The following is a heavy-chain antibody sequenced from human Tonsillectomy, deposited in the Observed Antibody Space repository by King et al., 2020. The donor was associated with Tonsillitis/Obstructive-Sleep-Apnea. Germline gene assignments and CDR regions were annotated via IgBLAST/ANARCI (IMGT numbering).Heavy chain of an antibody. V-gene: IGHV1-46*01. CDR2: INPSDVKT. CDR1: GYTFTRNY. Sequence: VQLVQSGAEVKKPGASVKISCKASGYTFTRNYIHWVRQAPGQGLEWMGIINPSDVKTTYAQDFQGRVTMTSDTSTSTVNMELNNLRSAATAVYYCVRDDKDGRHLDYWGQGSLVTVSS. D-gene: IGHD2-15*01. J-gene: IGHJ4*02. CDR3: VRDDKDGRHLDY.